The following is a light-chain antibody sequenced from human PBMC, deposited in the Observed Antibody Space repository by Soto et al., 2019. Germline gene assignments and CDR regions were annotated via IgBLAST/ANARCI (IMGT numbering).Light chain of an antibody. CDR3: QSYDSSTPVE. V-gene: IGLV6-57*01. CDR1: SGSIASNY. Sequence: NFMLTQPHSVSESPGKTVTISCTRSSGSIASNYVQWYQQRPGSSPTAVIYEDNQRPSGVPDRFSGSIDSSSNSASLTISGLKTEDEADYYCQSYDSSTPVEFGGGTQLTVL. J-gene: IGLJ7*01. CDR2: EDN.